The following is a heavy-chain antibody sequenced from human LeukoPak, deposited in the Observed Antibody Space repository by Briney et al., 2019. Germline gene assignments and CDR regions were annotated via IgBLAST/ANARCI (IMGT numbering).Heavy chain of an antibody. CDR3: ARDGVRWFDP. D-gene: IGHD1-1*01. V-gene: IGHV4-59*01. CDR1: GGSISSYY. CDR2: IYYSGST. J-gene: IGHJ5*02. Sequence: SETLSLTCTVSGGSISSYYWSWVRQPPGKGLEWIGYIYYSGSTNYNPSLKSRVTISVGTSKNQFSLKLSSVTAADTAVYYCARDGVRWFDPWGQGTLVTVSS.